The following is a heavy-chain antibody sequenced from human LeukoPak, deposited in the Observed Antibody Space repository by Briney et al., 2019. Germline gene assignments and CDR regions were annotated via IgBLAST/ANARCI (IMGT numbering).Heavy chain of an antibody. Sequence: PGGSLRLSCAASGFTFNNYGMHWVRQAPGKGLEWMGGFDPEDGETIYAQKFQGRVTMTEDTSTDTAYMELSSLRSEDTAVYYCATADYGDLPVDYWGQGTLVTVSS. V-gene: IGHV1-24*01. D-gene: IGHD4-17*01. CDR1: GFTFNNYG. CDR3: ATADYGDLPVDY. J-gene: IGHJ4*02. CDR2: FDPEDGET.